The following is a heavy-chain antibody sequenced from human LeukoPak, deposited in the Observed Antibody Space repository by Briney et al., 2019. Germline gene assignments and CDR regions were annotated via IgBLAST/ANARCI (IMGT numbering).Heavy chain of an antibody. CDR1: GFTFNQYS. J-gene: IGHJ4*02. Sequence: PGGSLRLSCVASGFTFNQYSMNWVRQAPGKGLEWVSSIGKTSNYIYYADSVKGRFTISRDNANNSLSLQMNSVRPEDTAVYYCARADRTSWFDYWGQGTLVTVSS. V-gene: IGHV3-21*04. D-gene: IGHD2-2*01. CDR2: IGKTSNYI. CDR3: ARADRTSWFDY.